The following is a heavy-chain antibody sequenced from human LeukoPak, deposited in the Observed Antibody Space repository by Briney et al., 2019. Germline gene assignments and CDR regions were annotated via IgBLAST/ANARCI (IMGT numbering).Heavy chain of an antibody. Sequence: GGSLRLSCAASGFTFSSYWMHWVRQAPGKGLEWVANIKQDGSEKYYVDSVKGRFSISRDNARNSLHLQMNSLRAEDTAVYYCARSPAGPNYYGMDVWGQGTTVTVSS. CDR3: ARSPAGPNYYGMDV. CDR2: IKQDGSEK. V-gene: IGHV3-7*03. CDR1: GFTFSSYW. J-gene: IGHJ6*02. D-gene: IGHD1-14*01.